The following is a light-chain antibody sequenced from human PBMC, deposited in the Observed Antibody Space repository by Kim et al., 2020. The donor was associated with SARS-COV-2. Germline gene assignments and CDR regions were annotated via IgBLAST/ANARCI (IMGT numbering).Light chain of an antibody. V-gene: IGLV3-19*01. J-gene: IGLJ3*02. CDR2: HKN. Sequence: SSELTQDPAVSVALGQTVRITCPGDRLRSYSASWYQQKPGQAPILVIYHKNNRPSGIPDRFSGSSSGNTASFTITGAQAGDEADYYCKSRVYTGEHWVFG. CDR1: RLRSYS. CDR3: KSRVYTGEHWV.